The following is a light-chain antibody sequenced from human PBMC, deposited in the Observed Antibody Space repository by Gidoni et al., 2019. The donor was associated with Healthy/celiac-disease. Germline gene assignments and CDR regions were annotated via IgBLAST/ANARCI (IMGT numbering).Light chain of an antibody. J-gene: IGKJ2*04. CDR3: QQYGSSPCS. CDR1: QSVSSSY. CDR2: GAS. Sequence: EIVLTQSPGTLSLSPGERATRSCRASQSVSSSYLAWYQQKPGQAPRLLIYGASSRATSIPDRFSGSGSGTDFTLTISRLEPEDFAVYYCQQYGSSPCSFGQGTKLEIK. V-gene: IGKV3-20*01.